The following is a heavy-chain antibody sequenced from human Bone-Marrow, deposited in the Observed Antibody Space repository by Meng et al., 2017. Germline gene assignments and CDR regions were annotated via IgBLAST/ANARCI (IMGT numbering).Heavy chain of an antibody. CDR1: GGSISSRSYY. CDR2: IYYNGKS. CDR3: ARASYSYDSWFDP. V-gene: IGHV4-39*01. J-gene: IGHJ5*02. D-gene: IGHD5-18*01. Sequence: QLHLQESGPGRVKPSETLSFSCTVSGGSISSRSYYWVWIRQSPGKGLEWIGQIYYNGKSYYNPSLKSRVTMSVDTSRSQFSLNLNTVTAADTAVYYCARASYSYDSWFDPWGQGTLVTVSS.